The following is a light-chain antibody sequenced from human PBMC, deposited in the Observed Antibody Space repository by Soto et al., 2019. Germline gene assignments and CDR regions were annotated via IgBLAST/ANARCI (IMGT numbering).Light chain of an antibody. CDR2: QDS. CDR3: QAWDSSPVV. J-gene: IGLJ2*01. CDR1: KLGDKY. Sequence: SYELTQPPSVSVSPGQTASITCSGDKLGDKYACWYQQKPGQSPVLVIYQDSKRPSGIPERFSGSNYGNKATLTISGTQAMDEAAYYCQAWDSSPVVFGGGTKLTVL. V-gene: IGLV3-1*01.